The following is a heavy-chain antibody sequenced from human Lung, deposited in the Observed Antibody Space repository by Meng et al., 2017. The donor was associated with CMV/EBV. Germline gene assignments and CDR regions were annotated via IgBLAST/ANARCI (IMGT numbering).Heavy chain of an antibody. V-gene: IGHV3-74*01. D-gene: IGHD3-10*01. CDR1: GMNLETYW. Sequence: ESXKISCAVSGMNLETYWMHWVRQVPGKGLVWLSRIYSDGVTTRYADSVKGRFTISRDNTKNTLYLQMNGLRVEDTAVYYCAREPGRGACDIWGQGTMVTVSS. CDR2: IYSDGVTT. CDR3: AREPGRGACDI. J-gene: IGHJ3*02.